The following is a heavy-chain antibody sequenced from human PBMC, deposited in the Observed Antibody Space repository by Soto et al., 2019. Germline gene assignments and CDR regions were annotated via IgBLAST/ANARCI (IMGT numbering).Heavy chain of an antibody. V-gene: IGHV4-30-4*01. CDR2: IYYSGST. CDR3: ARESGVVRFLEWLSPGVVDYGMDV. D-gene: IGHD3-3*01. Sequence: QVQLQESGPGLVKPSQTLSLTCTVSGGSISSGDYYWSWIRQPPGKGLEWIGYIYYSGSTYYNPSLKSRVTISVDTSKNQFSLKLSSVTAADTAVYYCARESGVVRFLEWLSPGVVDYGMDVWGQGTTVTVSS. J-gene: IGHJ6*02. CDR1: GGSISSGDYY.